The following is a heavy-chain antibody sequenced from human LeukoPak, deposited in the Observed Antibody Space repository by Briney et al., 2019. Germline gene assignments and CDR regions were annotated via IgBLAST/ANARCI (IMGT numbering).Heavy chain of an antibody. CDR1: GFTFSSYW. J-gene: IGHJ6*03. CDR3: AREIQGDYYYYYMDV. Sequence: GGSLRLSCAASGFTFSSYWMSWVRQAPGKGLEWVANIKQDGSEKYYVDSVKGRFTISRDNAKNSLYLQMNSLRAEDTAVYYCAREIQGDYYYYYMDVWGKGTTVTVSS. CDR2: IKQDGSEK. V-gene: IGHV3-7*01. D-gene: IGHD1-1*01.